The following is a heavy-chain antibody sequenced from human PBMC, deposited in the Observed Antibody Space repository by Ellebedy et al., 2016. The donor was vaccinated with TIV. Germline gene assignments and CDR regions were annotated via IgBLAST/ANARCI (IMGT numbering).Heavy chain of an antibody. CDR1: GFTFSSRW. D-gene: IGHD6-13*01. CDR2: IKEDETEK. Sequence: GGSLRLXXTASGFTFSSRWMGWVRQAPGKGLERAANIKEDETEKYYAESVKGRFTISRDNAKNLLYLEMKSLRAEDTALYYCAGYGWPANFDPWGQGTLVTVSS. J-gene: IGHJ5*02. CDR3: AGYGWPANFDP. V-gene: IGHV3-7*01.